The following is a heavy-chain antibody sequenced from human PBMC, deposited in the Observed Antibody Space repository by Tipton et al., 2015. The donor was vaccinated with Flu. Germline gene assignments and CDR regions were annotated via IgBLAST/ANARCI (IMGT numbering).Heavy chain of an antibody. CDR3: ARGNFFESSGLFD. CDR1: GYTFTGDF. Sequence: QSGAEVKKPGASVRVSCEASGYTFTGDFIYWVRLAPGQGLEWMGRINPNTGGTNFAPKFQDRVTLTRDTSINTAYLEMRSLTSDDTAVYFCARGNFFESSGLFDWGQGTLVTVSS. J-gene: IGHJ4*02. V-gene: IGHV1-2*06. CDR2: INPNTGGT. D-gene: IGHD3-22*01.